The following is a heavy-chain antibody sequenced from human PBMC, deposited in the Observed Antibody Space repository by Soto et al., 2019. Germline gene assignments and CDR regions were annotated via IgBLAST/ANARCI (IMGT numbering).Heavy chain of an antibody. V-gene: IGHV3-23*01. CDR2: ISGSGGST. CDR3: AKSSGPGTTLKLDDYYYYYMDV. CDR1: GFTFSSYA. Sequence: EVQLLESGGGLVQPGGSLRLSCEASGFTFSSYAMSWVRQAPGKGLEWVSAISGSGGSTYYADSVKGRFTISRDNSKNTLYRQMGSLRADDAAVYYCAKSSGPGTTLKLDDYYYYYMDVWGKGTTVTVSS. D-gene: IGHD1-7*01. J-gene: IGHJ6*03.